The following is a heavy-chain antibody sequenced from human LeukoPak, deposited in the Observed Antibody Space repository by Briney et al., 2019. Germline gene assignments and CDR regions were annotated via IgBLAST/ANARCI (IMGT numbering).Heavy chain of an antibody. V-gene: IGHV1-46*01. D-gene: IGHD2-2*01. J-gene: IGHJ4*02. CDR1: GYTFTSYY. Sequence: ASVKVSCKASGYTFTSYYMHWVRQAPGQGLEWMGRINPSGGSTSYAQKFQGRVTMTRDTSTSTVYMELSSLRSEDTAVYYCARGGYCSSTSCWGGDYWGQGTLVTVSS. CDR2: INPSGGST. CDR3: ARGGYCSSTSCWGGDY.